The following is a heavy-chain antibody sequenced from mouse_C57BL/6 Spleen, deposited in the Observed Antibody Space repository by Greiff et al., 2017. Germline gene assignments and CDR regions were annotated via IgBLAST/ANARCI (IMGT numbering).Heavy chain of an antibody. J-gene: IGHJ4*01. D-gene: IGHD4-1*01. CDR3: ARTGSYYAMDY. Sequence: VQLQQPGAELVRPGSSVKLSCKASGYTFTSYWMDWVKQRPGQGLEWIGNIYPSDSGTHYNQKFKDKATLTVDKSSSTAYMQLSSLTSEDSAVYYCARTGSYYAMDYWGQGTSVTVSA. V-gene: IGHV1-61*01. CDR2: IYPSDSGT. CDR1: GYTFTSYW.